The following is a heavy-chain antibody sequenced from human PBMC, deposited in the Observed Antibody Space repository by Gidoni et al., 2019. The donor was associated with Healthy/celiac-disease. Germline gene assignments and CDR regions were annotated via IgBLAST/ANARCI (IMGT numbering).Heavy chain of an antibody. CDR3: ARRWGMHYYDSSGSDYHYGMDV. D-gene: IGHD3-22*01. CDR2: INHSGST. V-gene: IGHV4-34*01. Sequence: QVQLQQWGAGLLKPSETLSLTCAVYGGSFSGYYWSWIRQPPGKGLEWIGEINHSGSTNYNPSLKSRVTISVDTSKNQFSLKLSSVTAADTAVYYCARRWGMHYYDSSGSDYHYGMDVWGQGTTVTVSS. J-gene: IGHJ6*02. CDR1: GGSFSGYY.